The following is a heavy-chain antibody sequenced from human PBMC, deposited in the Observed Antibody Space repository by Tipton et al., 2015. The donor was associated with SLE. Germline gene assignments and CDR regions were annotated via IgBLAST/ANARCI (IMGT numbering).Heavy chain of an antibody. CDR1: GGSISSYY. Sequence: TLSLTCAVSGGSISSYYWSWIRQPPGKGLEWIGYIYYSGSTNYNPSLKSRVTISLDTSKNLFSLKLSSVTAADTAMYYCARQSCVGNCYHLPWFDPWGQGTLVTVSS. D-gene: IGHD2-21*02. V-gene: IGHV4-59*01. CDR2: IYYSGST. J-gene: IGHJ5*02. CDR3: ARQSCVGNCYHLPWFDP.